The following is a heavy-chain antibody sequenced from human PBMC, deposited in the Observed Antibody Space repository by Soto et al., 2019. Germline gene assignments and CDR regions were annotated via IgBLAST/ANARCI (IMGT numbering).Heavy chain of an antibody. CDR1: GGTFSSYA. CDR2: IIHIFGTA. D-gene: IGHD1-26*01. Sequence: QVQLVQSGAEVKKPGSSVKVSCKASGGTFSSYAISLVRQAPGQGLAWMGGIIHIFGTANYAQKFQGRVTITADEATSTAYMELSSLRSEDTAVYYCAREIVGAPSPGWHAPFDYWGQGTLVTVSS. V-gene: IGHV1-69*01. J-gene: IGHJ4*02. CDR3: AREIVGAPSPGWHAPFDY.